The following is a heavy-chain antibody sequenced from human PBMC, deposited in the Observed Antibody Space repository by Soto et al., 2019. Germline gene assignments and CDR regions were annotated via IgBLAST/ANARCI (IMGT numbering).Heavy chain of an antibody. CDR3: ARVSSIAARLSYDS. CDR1: GYTFTIHD. Sequence: ASVKVSCKASGYTFTIHDIHWVRQAPGQGLEWMAGLNPHSGKAAYAQRFQGRLTMTGNASTSTAYMELSGLRSEDTAMYYCARVSSIAARLSYDSWGQGTLVTVSS. J-gene: IGHJ4*02. CDR2: LNPHSGKA. V-gene: IGHV1-8*01. D-gene: IGHD6-6*01.